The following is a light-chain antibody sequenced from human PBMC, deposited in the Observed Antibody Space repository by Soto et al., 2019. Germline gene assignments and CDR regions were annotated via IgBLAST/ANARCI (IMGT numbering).Light chain of an antibody. CDR3: SSYAGSNILV. J-gene: IGLJ2*01. CDR1: SSDVGGYNY. CDR2: EVN. V-gene: IGLV2-8*01. Sequence: QSAPTQPHSAPGAPGQSITISCTGTSSDVGGYNYVSWYQQHPGSAPKLIIHEVNKRPSGVPDRFSGSKSGNTASLTVTGLQAEDEADYYCSSYAGSNILVFGEGTKLTVL.